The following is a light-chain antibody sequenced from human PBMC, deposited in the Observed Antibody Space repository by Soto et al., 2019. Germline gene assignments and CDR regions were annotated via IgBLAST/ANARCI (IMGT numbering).Light chain of an antibody. Sequence: QSALTQSPSASGSPGQSVTISCTGTSSDVGGYNFVSWYQQHPGKAPKLMIYEVSKRLSGVPDRFSGSKSGNTASLTVSGLQAEDEADYYCLLYYGAAVVFGGGTKVTVL. CDR1: SSDVGGYNF. CDR3: LLYYGAAVV. J-gene: IGLJ2*01. CDR2: EVS. V-gene: IGLV2-8*01.